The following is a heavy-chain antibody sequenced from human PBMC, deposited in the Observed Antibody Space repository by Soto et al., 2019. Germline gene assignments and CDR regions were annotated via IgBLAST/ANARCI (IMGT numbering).Heavy chain of an antibody. CDR1: GFTFSSYG. CDR2: IWYDGINK. Sequence: GGSLRLSCAASGFTFSSYGMHWVRQAPGKGLEWVAVIWYDGINKYYADSVKVRFTFSRDNSKNTLYLQMNSLRAEDTAVYYCARDRKWFGEFDAFDIWGQGTMVTVSS. D-gene: IGHD3-10*01. J-gene: IGHJ3*02. CDR3: ARDRKWFGEFDAFDI. V-gene: IGHV3-33*01.